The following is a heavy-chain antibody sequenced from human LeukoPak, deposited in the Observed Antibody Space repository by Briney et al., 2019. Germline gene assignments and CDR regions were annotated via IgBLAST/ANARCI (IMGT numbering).Heavy chain of an antibody. D-gene: IGHD5-12*01. J-gene: IGHJ4*02. CDR2: IRSKANSYAT. CDR3: TRQAGYSGYEQPDY. Sequence: GRSLRLYWAPSGFTFSGSAMHWVRQASGKGLEWVGRIRSKANSYATAYAASVKGRFTISRDDSKNTAYLQMNGLKTEDTAVYYCTRQAGYSGYEQPDYWGQGTLVTVSS. CDR1: GFTFSGSA. V-gene: IGHV3-73*01.